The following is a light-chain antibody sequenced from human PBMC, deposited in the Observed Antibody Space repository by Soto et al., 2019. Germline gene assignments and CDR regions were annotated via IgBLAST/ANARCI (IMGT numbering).Light chain of an antibody. Sequence: IVMTQSPDSLAVSLGERATINCKSSQSVLSSSNNKNYLAWYQQKPGQPPKLLIYWASTRESGVPDRFSGSGSGTDFTLTISSLQAEEVAVYYCQHYYSTPYTFGQGTKLEIK. CDR1: QSVLSSSNNKNY. CDR2: WAS. J-gene: IGKJ2*01. CDR3: QHYYSTPYT. V-gene: IGKV4-1*01.